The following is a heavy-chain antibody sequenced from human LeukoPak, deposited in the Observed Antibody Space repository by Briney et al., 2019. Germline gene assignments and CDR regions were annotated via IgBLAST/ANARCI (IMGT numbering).Heavy chain of an antibody. D-gene: IGHD2-15*01. Sequence: GRSLRLSCAASGFTFDEHAMHRVRQAPGKGLEWVSGISWNSGSVGYSDSVKGRFTISRDNAKKSLYLQMNSLRADDTALYYCVKDTDSLFDYWSQGTLVTVSS. CDR1: GFTFDEHA. CDR3: VKDTDSLFDY. J-gene: IGHJ4*02. CDR2: ISWNSGSV. V-gene: IGHV3-9*01.